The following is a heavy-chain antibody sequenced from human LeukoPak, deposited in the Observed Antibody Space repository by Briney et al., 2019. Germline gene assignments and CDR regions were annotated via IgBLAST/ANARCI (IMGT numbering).Heavy chain of an antibody. CDR3: ARAGYRQLVLGATYTIDY. Sequence: SQTLSLTCAISGDSVSSNSAAWNWIRQSPSRGLEWLGRTYYRSKWYNDYAVSVKSRITINPDTSKNQFSLQLNSVTPEDTAVYYCARAGYRQLVLGATYTIDYWGQGTLVTVSS. D-gene: IGHD6-13*01. V-gene: IGHV6-1*01. J-gene: IGHJ4*02. CDR1: GDSVSSNSAA. CDR2: TYYRSKWYN.